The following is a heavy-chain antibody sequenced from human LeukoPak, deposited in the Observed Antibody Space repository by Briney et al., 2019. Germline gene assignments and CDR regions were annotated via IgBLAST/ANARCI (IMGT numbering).Heavy chain of an antibody. J-gene: IGHJ4*02. CDR2: INPNSGGT. Sequence: ASVKVSCKASGYTFTGYYMHWVRQAPGQGLEWMGWINPNSGGTNYVQKFQGRVTMTRDTSISTAYMELSRLRSDDTAVYYCARDIIDSSGYYYGVFDYWGQGTLVTVSS. CDR1: GYTFTGYY. D-gene: IGHD3-22*01. V-gene: IGHV1-2*02. CDR3: ARDIIDSSGYYYGVFDY.